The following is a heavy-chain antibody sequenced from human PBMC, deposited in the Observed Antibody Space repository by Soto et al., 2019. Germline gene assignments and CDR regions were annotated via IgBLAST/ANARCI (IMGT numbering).Heavy chain of an antibody. CDR3: ARAGSGYGDAVDI. Sequence: PSDTLSLTCTVSSSSVSSYYWNWIRQSPGKGLEWIGYIYYSGSTYYNPSLKSRVTISVDTSKNQFSLKLSSVTAADTAVYYCARAGSGYGDAVDIWGKGTMLTVS. CDR1: SSSVSSYY. J-gene: IGHJ3*02. CDR2: IYYSGST. D-gene: IGHD3-22*01. V-gene: IGHV4-59*02.